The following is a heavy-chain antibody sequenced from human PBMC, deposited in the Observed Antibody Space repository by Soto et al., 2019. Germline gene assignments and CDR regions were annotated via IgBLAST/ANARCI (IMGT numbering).Heavy chain of an antibody. D-gene: IGHD3-3*01. J-gene: IGHJ6*02. CDR1: GFTVSSNY. Sequence: EVQLVESGGGLIQPGGSLRLSCAASGFTVSSNYMSWVRQSPGKGLEWVSVICGDGATYYADPVKGRFTISRDTSKNTLFLQMNSLRAEDTAVYYCARDPKGVWSGSSYYYYGMDVWGQGTTVTVSS. CDR2: ICGDGAT. V-gene: IGHV3-53*01. CDR3: ARDPKGVWSGSSYYYYGMDV.